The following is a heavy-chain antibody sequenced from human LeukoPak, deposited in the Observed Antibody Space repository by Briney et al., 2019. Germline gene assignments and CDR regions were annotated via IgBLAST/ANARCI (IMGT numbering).Heavy chain of an antibody. CDR1: GFTISSYA. CDR3: AKEDFWSGYYIDY. D-gene: IGHD3-3*01. V-gene: IGHV3-23*01. J-gene: IGHJ4*02. CDR2: ISGSGGST. Sequence: GGSLRVSCAASGFTISSYAMIWVRQAPGKGLEWVSAISGSGGSTYYADSVKGRFTISRDNSKNTLYLQMNSLRAEDTAVYYCAKEDFWSGYYIDYWGQGTLVTVSS.